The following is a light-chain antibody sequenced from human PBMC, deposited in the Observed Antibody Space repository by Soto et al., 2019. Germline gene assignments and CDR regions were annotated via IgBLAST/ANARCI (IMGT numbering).Light chain of an antibody. Sequence: QSALTQPRSVSGSPGQSVTISCTGTSSDVGGYNYVSWYQQHPGKAPKLMIYEVSKWPSGVPDRFSGYKSGNTASLTISGLQAEDEADYYCCSYAGSYTLYVFGTGTKLTVL. V-gene: IGLV2-11*01. CDR1: SSDVGGYNY. J-gene: IGLJ1*01. CDR3: CSYAGSYTLYV. CDR2: EVS.